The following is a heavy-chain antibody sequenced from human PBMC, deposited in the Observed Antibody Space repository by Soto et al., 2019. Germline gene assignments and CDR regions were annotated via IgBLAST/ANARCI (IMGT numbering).Heavy chain of an antibody. CDR3: ARRVGRARFDY. CDR2: IYYSGST. J-gene: IGHJ4*02. V-gene: IGHV4-39*01. CDR1: GGSISSSSYY. D-gene: IGHD6-13*01. Sequence: SETLSLTCTVSGGSISSSSYYWGWIRQPPGKGLEWIGSIYYSGSTYYNPSLKSRVAISVDTSKNQFSLKLRSVTAADTAVYYCARRVGRARFDYWGQGTLVTVSS.